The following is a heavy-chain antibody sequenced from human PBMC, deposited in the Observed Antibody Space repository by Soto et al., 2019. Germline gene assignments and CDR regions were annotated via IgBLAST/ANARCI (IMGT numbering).Heavy chain of an antibody. V-gene: IGHV1-2*02. Sequence: ASVKVPCKASGYTFTGYYMHWVRQAPGQGLEWMGWFNPNSGGTNYAQKFQGRVTMTRDTSIGTAYMELSSLRSEDTAVYYCAKGHLHSTTSGGVIALLYGRGVWAQAPT. CDR3: AKGHLHSTTSGGVIALLYGRGV. J-gene: IGHJ6*02. CDR1: GYTFTGYY. CDR2: FNPNSGGT. D-gene: IGHD3-3*01.